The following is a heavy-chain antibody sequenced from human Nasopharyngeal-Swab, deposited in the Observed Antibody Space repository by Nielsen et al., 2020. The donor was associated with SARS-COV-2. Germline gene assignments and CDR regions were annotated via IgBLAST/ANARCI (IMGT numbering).Heavy chain of an antibody. Sequence: GESLKISCAASGFTFDDYAMHWVRQAPGKGLEWVSGINWNGGSTGYADSVKGRFTISRDNAKNSLYLQMNSLRAEDTALYYCARGHSRGSTSCYADWGQGTLVTVSS. CDR3: ARGHSRGSTSCYAD. V-gene: IGHV3-20*04. J-gene: IGHJ4*02. CDR2: INWNGGST. D-gene: IGHD2-2*01. CDR1: GFTFDDYA.